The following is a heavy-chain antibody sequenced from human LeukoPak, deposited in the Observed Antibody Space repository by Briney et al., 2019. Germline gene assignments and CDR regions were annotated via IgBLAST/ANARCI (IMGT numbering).Heavy chain of an antibody. CDR1: GGSISSYY. D-gene: IGHD6-13*01. V-gene: IGHV4-59*08. CDR2: IYYSGST. CDR3: VRSTKGIAAAGHNWFDP. Sequence: PSQSLSLTCTVSGGSISSYYWSWIRQPPGKGMEWIGYIYYSGSTNYNPSLKSRGTISVDTSKSQFSLKLSSVTAADTAVYYCVRSTKGIAAAGHNWFDPWGQGTLVTVSS. J-gene: IGHJ5*02.